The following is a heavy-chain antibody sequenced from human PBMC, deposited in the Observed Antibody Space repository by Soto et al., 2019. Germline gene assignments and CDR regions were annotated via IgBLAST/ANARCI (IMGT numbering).Heavy chain of an antibody. V-gene: IGHV2-5*02. Sequence: QITLKESGPTLVKPTQTLTLTCTFSGFSLSSSGVGVGWIRQPPGKALEWLALIYWDDDKRYSPSLKSRLTMLYDTPKSQVVLTMTNLDPVDTATYYCAHGRRKYDSSGYAYFAYWGQGTLVTVSS. CDR3: AHGRRKYDSSGYAYFAY. D-gene: IGHD3-22*01. CDR2: IYWDDDK. CDR1: GFSLSSSGVG. J-gene: IGHJ4*02.